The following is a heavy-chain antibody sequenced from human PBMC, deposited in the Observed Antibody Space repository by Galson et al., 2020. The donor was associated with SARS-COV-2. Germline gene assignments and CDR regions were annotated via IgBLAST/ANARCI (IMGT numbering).Heavy chain of an antibody. CDR2: ISSSGSTI. Sequence: GGSLRLSCAASGFTFSSYEMNWVRQAPGKGLEWVSYISSSGSTIYYADSVKGRFTISRDNAKNSLYLQMKSLRAEDTAVYYCAREALAKVVLMVYAIGDHLDYWGQGTLVTVSS. D-gene: IGHD2-8*01. J-gene: IGHJ4*02. CDR3: AREALAKVVLMVYAIGDHLDY. V-gene: IGHV3-48*03. CDR1: GFTFSSYE.